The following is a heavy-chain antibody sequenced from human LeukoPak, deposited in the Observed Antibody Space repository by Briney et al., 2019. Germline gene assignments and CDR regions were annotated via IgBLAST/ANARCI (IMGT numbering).Heavy chain of an antibody. Sequence: GGSLRLSCAGPGFTLSTYTMSGVGQAPGKGLEGVSSISSHSDYIYYVDSVKGRFTISRDNAKNSLFLQMNSLRAEDTAIYYCVRDTRSSYSYYGMDVWGQGTTVTVSS. CDR3: VRDTRSSYSYYGMDV. V-gene: IGHV3-21*01. D-gene: IGHD3-10*01. CDR1: GFTLSTYT. J-gene: IGHJ6*02. CDR2: ISSHSDYI.